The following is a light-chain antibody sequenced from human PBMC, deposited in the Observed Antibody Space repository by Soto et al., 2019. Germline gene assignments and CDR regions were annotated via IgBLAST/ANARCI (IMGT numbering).Light chain of an antibody. J-gene: IGKJ5*01. CDR3: QQYENLPT. CDR1: QNINHY. V-gene: IGKV1-33*01. CDR2: DAS. Sequence: IQMTQSPSSLSSSVGYIVTVTCQASQNINHYLNWYQQQPGRAPQLLISDASNLEAGVPSRFRGSASGTDFTFTISRLQPDDIATYYCQQYENLPTFGHGTRLEI.